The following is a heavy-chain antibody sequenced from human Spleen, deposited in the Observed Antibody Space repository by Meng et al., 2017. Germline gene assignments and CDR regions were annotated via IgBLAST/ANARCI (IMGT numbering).Heavy chain of an antibody. D-gene: IGHD3-22*01. CDR1: GGSISSYY. J-gene: IGHJ6*02. CDR2: IYTSGST. CDR3: ARVQGFYYDSSGFDAYYYYYYGMDV. V-gene: IGHV4-4*07. Sequence: SETLSLTCTVSGGSISSYYWSWIRQPAGKGLEWIGRIYTSGSTNYNPSLKSRVTMSVDTSKNQFSLKLSSVTAADTAVYYCARVQGFYYDSSGFDAYYYYYYGMDVWGQGTTVTVSS.